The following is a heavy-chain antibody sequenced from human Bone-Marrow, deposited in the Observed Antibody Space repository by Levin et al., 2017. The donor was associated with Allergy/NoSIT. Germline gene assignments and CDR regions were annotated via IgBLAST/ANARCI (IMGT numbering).Heavy chain of an antibody. CDR1: GFSLSTFGMR. V-gene: IGHV2-70*04. J-gene: IGHJ6*02. Sequence: SGPTLVKPTQTLKLTCTFSGFSLSTFGMRVSWIRQPPGKALEWLARIEWDDDKFYSPSLKTRLTISKDTSKNQVVLTMTNMVPADTATYYCARIPSCRRTACDFYGMDVWGPGTTVTVSS. CDR2: IEWDDDK. CDR3: ARIPSCRRTACDFYGMDV. D-gene: IGHD3-16*02.